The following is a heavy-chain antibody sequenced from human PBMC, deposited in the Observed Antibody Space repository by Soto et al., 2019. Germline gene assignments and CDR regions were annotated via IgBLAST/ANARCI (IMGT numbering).Heavy chain of an antibody. J-gene: IGHJ5*02. CDR3: ARDFGGILRFGES. D-gene: IGHD3-10*01. V-gene: IGHV3-21*01. CDR1: GFTFSTYN. CDR2: IPSTTSYI. Sequence: DVQLVESGGGLVKPGGPLRLSCAASGFTFSTYNMNWVRQAPGKGLEGVSSIPSTTSYIFYADSVKGRFTISRDNAKNSLYLQMNTLRAEDTAVYYCARDFGGILRFGESWGQGTLVTVSS.